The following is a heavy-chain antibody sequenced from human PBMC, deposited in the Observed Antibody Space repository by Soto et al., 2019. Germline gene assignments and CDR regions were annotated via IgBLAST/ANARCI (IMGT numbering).Heavy chain of an antibody. CDR2: MYYSGST. D-gene: IGHD6-13*01. J-gene: IGHJ4*02. Sequence: PSETLSLTCTVSGYSISSSKWWGWIRQPPGKGLEWIGYMYYSGSTYYNPSLKSRVTMPVDTSKNQFSLKLSSVTAVDTAVYYCARWDSSTWYWNIDYWGQGTLVTVS. V-gene: IGHV4-28*01. CDR3: ARWDSSTWYWNIDY. CDR1: GYSISSSKW.